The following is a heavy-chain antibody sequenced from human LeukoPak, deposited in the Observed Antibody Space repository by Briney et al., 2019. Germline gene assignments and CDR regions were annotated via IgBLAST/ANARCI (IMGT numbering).Heavy chain of an antibody. D-gene: IGHD5-12*01. J-gene: IGHJ4*02. CDR3: ARQITDQSSGYDSIDY. Sequence: WEFLKISCKASGYRFTTYWIGWVRQMPGKGLEWMGIIYPGDSDTRYSPSFEGQVTISADKSITTAYLQWSSLKASDTAMYYCARQITDQSSGYDSIDYWGQGTLVTVSS. CDR1: GYRFTTYW. V-gene: IGHV5-51*01. CDR2: IYPGDSDT.